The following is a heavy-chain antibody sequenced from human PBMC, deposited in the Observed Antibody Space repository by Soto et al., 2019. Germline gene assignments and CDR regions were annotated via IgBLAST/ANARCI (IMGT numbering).Heavy chain of an antibody. CDR1: GGSISSGGYY. D-gene: IGHD3-3*01. Sequence: SETLSLTCTVSGGSISSGGYYWSWIRQHPGKGLEWIGYIYYSGSTYYNPSLKSRVTISVDTSKNQFSLKLSSVTAADTAVYYCARDQYYDFWSGYYNWGQGTLVTVSS. V-gene: IGHV4-31*03. CDR3: ARDQYYDFWSGYYN. CDR2: IYYSGST. J-gene: IGHJ4*02.